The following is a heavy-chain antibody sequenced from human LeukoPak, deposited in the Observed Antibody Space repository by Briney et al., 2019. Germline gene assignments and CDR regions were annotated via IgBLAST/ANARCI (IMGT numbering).Heavy chain of an antibody. CDR1: GYIFSNYG. V-gene: IGHV1-18*01. CDR3: ARDFAWGSGGAPIDDNWLDP. CDR2: ISSGGNT. D-gene: IGHD7-27*01. Sequence: ASVKVSCKATGYIFSNYGISWVRQAPGHGLEWMGWISSGGNTNYAPKFQDRATMTTDTSTSTAYMELRSLGFDDTAVYYCARDFAWGSGGAPIDDNWLDPWGQGTLVTVSS. J-gene: IGHJ5*02.